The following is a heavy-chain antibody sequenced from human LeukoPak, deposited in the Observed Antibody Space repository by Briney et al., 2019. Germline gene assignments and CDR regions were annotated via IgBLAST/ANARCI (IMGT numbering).Heavy chain of an antibody. J-gene: IGHJ5*02. V-gene: IGHV1-69*13. CDR3: ASGGASPLNWFDP. Sequence: GASVKVSCKASGGTFSSYAISWVRQAPGQGLEWMEGIVPIFGTANYAQKFQGRVTITADESTSTAYMELSSLRSEDTAVYYCASGGASPLNWFDPWGQGTLVTVSS. CDR2: IVPIFGTA. CDR1: GGTFSSYA. D-gene: IGHD1-1*01.